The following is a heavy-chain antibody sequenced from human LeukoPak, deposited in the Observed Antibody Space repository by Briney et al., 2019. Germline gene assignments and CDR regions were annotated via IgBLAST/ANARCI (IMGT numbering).Heavy chain of an antibody. D-gene: IGHD2-21*01. CDR1: EYTFTDFY. Sequence: ASVKVSCKTSEYTFTDFYLHWVRQAPGQGLEWMGWINPNRGGTSSAQKFQGRVTMTRDTSITTVYMEVAWLTSEDTAIYYCARADRLDGGPYLIGPWGQGTLVTVSS. CDR3: ARADRLDGGPYLIGP. J-gene: IGHJ5*02. CDR2: INPNRGGT. V-gene: IGHV1-2*02.